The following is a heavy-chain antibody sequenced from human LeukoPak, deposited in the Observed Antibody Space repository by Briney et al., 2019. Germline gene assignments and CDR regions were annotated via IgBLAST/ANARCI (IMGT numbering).Heavy chain of an antibody. J-gene: IGHJ4*02. D-gene: IGHD6-19*01. CDR1: GFTFSSYA. Sequence: PGGSLRLSCAASGFTFSSYAMSWVRQAPGKGLEWVSVISDSGSSTYDADSVKGRFTISRDNSNNTLYLQMNSLRIEDTAVYYCAKVGAVAGTWDHWGQGTLVTVSS. V-gene: IGHV3-23*01. CDR2: ISDSGSST. CDR3: AKVGAVAGTWDH.